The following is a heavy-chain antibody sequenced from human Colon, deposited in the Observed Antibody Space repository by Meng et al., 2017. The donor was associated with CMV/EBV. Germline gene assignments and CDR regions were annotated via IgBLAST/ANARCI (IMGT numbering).Heavy chain of an antibody. CDR2: TYYRSKWDN. CDR3: AKTSGTYFDF. CDR1: GDSVSSNRAA. V-gene: IGHV6-1*01. D-gene: IGHD1-26*01. J-gene: IGHJ4*02. Sequence: QVQLQQSGPGLVKPPPTLSLTCAISGDSVSSNRAAWNWIRQSPSRGLEWLGRTYYRSKWDNDYAVSVKGRISIIPDTSKNQFSMQLNSVTPEDTAVYFCAKTSGTYFDFRGQGSLVTVSS.